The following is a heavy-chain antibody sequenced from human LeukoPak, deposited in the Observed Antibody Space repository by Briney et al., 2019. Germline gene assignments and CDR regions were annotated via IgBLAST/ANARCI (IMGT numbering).Heavy chain of an antibody. CDR2: IKSKTDGGTT. Sequence: PGGSLRLSCSASGFTFSAYAMHWVRQAPGKGLEWVGRIKSKTDGGTTDHAEPVKGRFTISRDDSRNMSYLQMNSLKTEDTAVYYCTTSHRGVWGQGTMVTVSS. V-gene: IGHV3-15*07. J-gene: IGHJ3*01. CDR1: GFTFSAYA. CDR3: TTSHRGV.